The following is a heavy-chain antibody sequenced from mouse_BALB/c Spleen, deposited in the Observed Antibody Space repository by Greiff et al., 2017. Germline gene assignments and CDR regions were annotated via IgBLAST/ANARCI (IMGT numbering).Heavy chain of an antibody. CDR2: IDPANGNT. CDR3: ALYGPFAY. Sequence: EVQLQQSGAELVKPGASVKLSCTASGFNIKDTYMHWVKQRPEQGLEWIGRIDPANGNTKYDPKFQGKATITADTSSNTAYLQLSSLTSEDTAVYYSALYGPFAYWGQGTLVTVSA. D-gene: IGHD1-1*02. CDR1: GFNIKDTY. V-gene: IGHV14-3*02. J-gene: IGHJ3*01.